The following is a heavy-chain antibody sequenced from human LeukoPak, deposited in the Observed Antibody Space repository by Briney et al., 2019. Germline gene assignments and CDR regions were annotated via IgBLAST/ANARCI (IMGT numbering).Heavy chain of an antibody. CDR2: IRNDGNSK. Sequence: SGGSLRLSCAASGFTFSNYGIHWVRQAPGSGLQWEAFIRNDGNSKQYADYVKGRFTISRDNSKNTLYMQMNSLGVEDTAVYYCAKDNYGSGNYFDYWGQGTLVTVSS. CDR3: AKDNYGSGNYFDY. D-gene: IGHD3-10*01. V-gene: IGHV3-30*02. CDR1: GFTFSNYG. J-gene: IGHJ4*02.